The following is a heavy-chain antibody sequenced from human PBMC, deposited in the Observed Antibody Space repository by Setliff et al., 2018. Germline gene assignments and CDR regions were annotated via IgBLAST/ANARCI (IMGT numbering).Heavy chain of an antibody. J-gene: IGHJ3*02. V-gene: IGHV3-48*04. CDR2: ISGSGSTI. Sequence: GGSLRLSCAASGFTFSSYAITWVRQAPGKGLEWVSMISGSGSTISYADSMKGRFTISRDNAKNSLYLQMNSLRVEDTAVYYCARDLYGSGSYGAFDIWAQGTMVTVSS. CDR1: GFTFSSYA. D-gene: IGHD3-10*01. CDR3: ARDLYGSGSYGAFDI.